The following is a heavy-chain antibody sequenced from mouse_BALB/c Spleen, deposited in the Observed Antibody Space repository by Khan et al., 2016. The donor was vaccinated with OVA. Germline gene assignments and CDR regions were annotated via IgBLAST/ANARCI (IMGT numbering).Heavy chain of an antibody. V-gene: IGHV5-15*02. CDR1: GSTFRDYG. Sequence: EVELVESGGGLVQPGGSRKLSCAASGSTFRDYGMAWIRQGPGKGPELITFISSLAYNFYYADTVTGRFTISRENAKNTLYLEMNSLRSDDTAMCSRSRGGTGGFAYWVQGTLVTVSA. CDR2: ISSLAYNF. CDR3: SRGGTGGFAY. J-gene: IGHJ3*01. D-gene: IGHD3-1*01.